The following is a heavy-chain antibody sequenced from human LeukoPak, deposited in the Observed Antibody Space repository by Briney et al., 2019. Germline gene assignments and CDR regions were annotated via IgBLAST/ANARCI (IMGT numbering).Heavy chain of an antibody. D-gene: IGHD1-26*01. J-gene: IGHJ5*02. CDR1: GYTFTSYA. V-gene: IGHV1-3*01. Sequence: GASVKVSCKASGYTFTSYAMHWVRQAPGQRLEWMGWINAGNGNTKYSQKFQGRVTITRDTSASTAYMELSSLRSEDTAVYYCARGPLSAVRWFDPWGQGTLVTVSS. CDR2: INAGNGNT. CDR3: ARGPLSAVRWFDP.